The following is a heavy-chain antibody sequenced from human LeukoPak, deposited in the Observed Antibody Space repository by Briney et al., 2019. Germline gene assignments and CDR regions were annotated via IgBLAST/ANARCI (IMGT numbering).Heavy chain of an antibody. V-gene: IGHV4-34*01. J-gene: IGHJ4*02. CDR1: GGSFSGYY. CDR2: INHSGST. D-gene: IGHD2-15*01. CDR3: ARRPLGYCSGGSCYFDY. Sequence: SETLSLTCAVYGGSFSGYYWSWIRQPPGKGLEWIGGINHSGSTNYNPSLKSRVTISVDTSKNQFSLKLSSVTAADTAVYYYARRPLGYCSGGSCYFDYWGQGTLVTVSS.